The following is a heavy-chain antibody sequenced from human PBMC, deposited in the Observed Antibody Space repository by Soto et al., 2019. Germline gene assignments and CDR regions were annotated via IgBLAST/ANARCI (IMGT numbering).Heavy chain of an antibody. CDR1: GYTFTSYD. D-gene: IGHD2-2*02. CDR3: ARGYCRSTSCYTGSDY. Sequence: ASVKVSCKASGYTFTSYDSNWVRQATGQGLEWMGWMNPNSGNTGYAQKLQGRVTMTRNTSISTAYMELSSLRSEDTAVYYCARGYCRSTSCYTGSDYWGQGTLVTVSS. J-gene: IGHJ4*02. V-gene: IGHV1-8*01. CDR2: MNPNSGNT.